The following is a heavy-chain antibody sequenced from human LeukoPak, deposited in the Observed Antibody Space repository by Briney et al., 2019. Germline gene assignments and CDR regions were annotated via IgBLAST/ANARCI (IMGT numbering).Heavy chain of an antibody. Sequence: SGGSVRLSCGASGFTFSSDWMHWVRHAPGKGLVWVSRINSDGRSTSYADSVKGRFTISRDNAKNTLYMQMNRLRAEDTAVYYCARDPTNLIYYWVQGTLVTVSS. D-gene: IGHD1-1*01. CDR2: INSDGRST. CDR3: ARDPTNLIYY. V-gene: IGHV3-74*01. J-gene: IGHJ4*02. CDR1: GFTFSSDW.